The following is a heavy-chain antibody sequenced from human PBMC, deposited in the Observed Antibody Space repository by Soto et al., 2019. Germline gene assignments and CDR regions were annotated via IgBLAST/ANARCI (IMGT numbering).Heavy chain of an antibody. V-gene: IGHV4-31*11. D-gene: IGHD2-21*02. CDR1: SGSIRSDLYY. CDR3: ARGTSVTGAFDV. CDR2: IYYSGTT. Sequence: QVQLQESGPGLLKPSQTLSLTCGVSSGSIRSDLYYWNWIRQHPGKGLEWIGYIYYSGTTYYNPSLKSRLTISIDRSKNQFSLRLSSVTAADTAVYYCARGTSVTGAFDVWGQGKTVTVSS. J-gene: IGHJ3*01.